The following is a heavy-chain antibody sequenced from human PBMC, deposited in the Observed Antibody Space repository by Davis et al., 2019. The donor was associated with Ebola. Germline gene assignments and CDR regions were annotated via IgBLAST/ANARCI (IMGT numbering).Heavy chain of an antibody. J-gene: IGHJ4*02. CDR2: ISAYNGNT. Sequence: ASVKVSCKASGYTFTSYGISWVRQAPGQGLEWMGWISAYNGNTNYAQKLQGRVTMTADTSTSTAYMELTSLRSEDTAVYYCATAAGERLDHFDSWGQGSLVTVSS. CDR3: ATAAGERLDHFDS. D-gene: IGHD1-26*01. V-gene: IGHV1-18*01. CDR1: GYTFTSYG.